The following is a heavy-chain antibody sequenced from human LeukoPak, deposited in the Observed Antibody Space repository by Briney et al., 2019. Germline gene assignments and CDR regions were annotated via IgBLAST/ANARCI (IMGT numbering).Heavy chain of an antibody. Sequence: PSETLSLTCAVYGGSFSGYYWSWIRQPPGKGLEWIGEINHSGSTNYNPSLKSRVTISVDTSKNQFSLKLSSVTAADTAVYCCARGEPATATDYWGQGTLVTVSS. V-gene: IGHV4-34*01. CDR2: INHSGST. CDR1: GGSFSGYY. CDR3: ARGEPATATDY. J-gene: IGHJ4*02. D-gene: IGHD1-14*01.